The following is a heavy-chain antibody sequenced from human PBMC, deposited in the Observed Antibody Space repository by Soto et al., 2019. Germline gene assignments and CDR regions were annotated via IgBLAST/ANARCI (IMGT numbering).Heavy chain of an antibody. CDR2: ISTSSYT. D-gene: IGHD4-17*01. CDR1: GFNISRYS. Sequence: GGSLRLSCGASGFNISRYSMNWIRQAQGKGLEWVSSISTSSYTYYADSVKGRFTISRDNAKNSLYLQMNSLRAEDTAVYYCASSDYGDYVSFDYWGQGTLVTVSS. V-gene: IGHV3-21*01. CDR3: ASSDYGDYVSFDY. J-gene: IGHJ4*02.